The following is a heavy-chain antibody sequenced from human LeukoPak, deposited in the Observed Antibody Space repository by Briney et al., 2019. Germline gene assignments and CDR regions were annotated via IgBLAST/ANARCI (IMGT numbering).Heavy chain of an antibody. Sequence: TGGSLRLSCAASGFTFSTYGMSWVRQAPGKGLEWVSAISGGGGSTYYADSVKGRFTISRDNSKNTLYLQMNSLRAEDRAVYYCAKDGGEYYDILTGHSPRLYYMDVWGKGTTVTISS. J-gene: IGHJ6*03. CDR1: GFTFSTYG. CDR3: AKDGGEYYDILTGHSPRLYYMDV. D-gene: IGHD3-9*01. V-gene: IGHV3-23*01. CDR2: ISGGGGST.